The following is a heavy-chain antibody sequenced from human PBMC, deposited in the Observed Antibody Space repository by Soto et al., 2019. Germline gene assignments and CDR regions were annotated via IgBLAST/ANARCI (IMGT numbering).Heavy chain of an antibody. D-gene: IGHD6-19*01. V-gene: IGHV4-30-4*01. Sequence: SETLSLTCTVSGGSISSGDYYWNWIRQPPGKGLEWIGYIHYSGSTYYKPSLKSRVDISVDTSKNQFSLKLSSVTAADTAVYYCARTTVAGTLYYYYYGMDVWGQGTTVTVSS. CDR2: IHYSGST. CDR3: ARTTVAGTLYYYYYGMDV. CDR1: GGSISSGDYY. J-gene: IGHJ6*02.